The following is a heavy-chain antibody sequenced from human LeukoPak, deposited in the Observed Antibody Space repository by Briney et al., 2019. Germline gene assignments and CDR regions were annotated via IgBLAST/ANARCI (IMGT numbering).Heavy chain of an antibody. CDR2: INPNSGGT. V-gene: IGHV1-2*06. Sequence: ASVKVSCKASGFTFTGYYMHWVRQAPGQGLEWMGRINPNSGGTNYAQKFQGRVTTTRDTSISTAYMELSRLRSDDTAVYYCARIWGGFNGDTDFDYWGQGTLVTVSS. D-gene: IGHD4-17*01. CDR1: GFTFTGYY. CDR3: ARIWGGFNGDTDFDY. J-gene: IGHJ4*02.